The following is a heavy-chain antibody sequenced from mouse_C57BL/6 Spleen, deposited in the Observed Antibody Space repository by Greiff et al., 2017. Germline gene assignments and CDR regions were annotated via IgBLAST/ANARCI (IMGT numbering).Heavy chain of an antibody. J-gene: IGHJ4*01. D-gene: IGHD1-1*01. CDR3: ASPYYYGSSPDYYAMDY. CDR1: GYAFSSYW. V-gene: IGHV1-80*01. CDR2: IYPGDGDT. Sequence: QVQLQQSGAELVKPGASVKISCKASGYAFSSYWMNWVKQRPGKGLEWIGQIYPGDGDTNYNGKFKGKATLTADKSSSKAYMQLSRLTSEASAVYFCASPYYYGSSPDYYAMDYWGQGTSVTVSS.